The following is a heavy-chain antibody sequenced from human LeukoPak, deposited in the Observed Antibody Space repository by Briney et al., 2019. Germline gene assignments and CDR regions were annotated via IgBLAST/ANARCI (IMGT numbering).Heavy chain of an antibody. CDR1: GCTFTGYY. CDR2: INPNSGGT. D-gene: IGHD2-15*01. J-gene: IGHJ4*02. V-gene: IGHV1-2*02. Sequence: ASVKVSCKASGCTFTGYYMHWVRQAPGQGLEWMGWINPNSGGTNYAQKFQGRVTMTRDTSISTAYMELSRLRSDDTAVYYCAREVVVAASSGASFDYWGQGTLVTVSS. CDR3: AREVVVAASSGASFDY.